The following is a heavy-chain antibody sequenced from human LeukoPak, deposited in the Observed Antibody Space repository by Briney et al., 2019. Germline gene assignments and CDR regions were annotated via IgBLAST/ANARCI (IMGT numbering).Heavy chain of an antibody. CDR3: AELGITMIGGV. D-gene: IGHD3-10*02. J-gene: IGHJ6*04. V-gene: IGHV3-48*03. CDR2: ISSSGSTI. CDR1: GSTFSSYE. Sequence: PGGSLRLTCAASGSTFSSYEMNWVRQAPGKGLEWVSYISSSGSTIYYADPVKGRFTISIYNANTSLYLQINSLRAEDTAVYYCAELGITMIGGVWGKGTTVTISS.